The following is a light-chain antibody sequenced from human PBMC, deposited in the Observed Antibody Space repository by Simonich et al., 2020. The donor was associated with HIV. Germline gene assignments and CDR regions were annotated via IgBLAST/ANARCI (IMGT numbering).Light chain of an antibody. V-gene: IGKV3-15*01. CDR3: QQYNNWPWT. CDR2: GTS. J-gene: IGKJ1*01. CDR1: QSVRSN. Sequence: EIVMTQSPGTLSVSPGERTTLSCRAGQSVRSNVAWYQQNPGQAPRLLISGTSTRATGIPARFSGSGSGTDFTLTISSMESEDFAVYHCQQYNNWPWTFGQGTKVEIK.